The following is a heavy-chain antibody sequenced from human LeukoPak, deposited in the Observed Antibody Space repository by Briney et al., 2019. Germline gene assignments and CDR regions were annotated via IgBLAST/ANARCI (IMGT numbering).Heavy chain of an antibody. V-gene: IGHV3-48*01. CDR3: ARDPEVLMVYASPAGWFDP. CDR2: ISSSSSTI. D-gene: IGHD2-8*01. J-gene: IGHJ5*02. Sequence: PGGSLGLTCAASGFTFSSYSMNWVRQAPGKGLEWVSYISSSSSTIYYADSVKGRFTISRDNAKNSLYLQMNSLRAEDTAVYYCARDPEVLMVYASPAGWFDPWGQGTLVTVSS. CDR1: GFTFSSYS.